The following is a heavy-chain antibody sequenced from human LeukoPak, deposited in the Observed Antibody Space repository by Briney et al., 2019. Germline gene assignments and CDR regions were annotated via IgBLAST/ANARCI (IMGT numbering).Heavy chain of an antibody. D-gene: IGHD1-26*01. V-gene: IGHV3-23*01. CDR1: GFTFSRYA. CDR2: ISGSGDNT. Sequence: PGGSLRLSCAASGFTFSRYAINWVRQAPGKGLEWASEISGSGDNTYYADSVKGRFTISRDNSKNTLYLQMNSLRAEDTAVYYCAKDRPRYSGSYCFDYWGQGALVTVSS. J-gene: IGHJ4*02. CDR3: AKDRPRYSGSYCFDY.